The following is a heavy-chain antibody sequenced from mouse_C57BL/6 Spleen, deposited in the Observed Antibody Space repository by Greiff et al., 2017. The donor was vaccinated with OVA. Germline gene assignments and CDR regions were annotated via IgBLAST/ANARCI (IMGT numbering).Heavy chain of an antibody. V-gene: IGHV1-80*01. CDR3: ARSDYDYSFAY. CDR1: GYAFISYW. D-gene: IGHD2-4*01. CDR2: IYPGDGDT. J-gene: IGHJ3*01. Sequence: VQLQQSGAELVKPGASVKISCKASGYAFISYWMNWVKQRPGKGLEWIGQIYPGDGDTNYNGKFKGKATLTADKSSSTAYMQLSSLTSEDSAVYFCARSDYDYSFAYWGQGTLVTVSA.